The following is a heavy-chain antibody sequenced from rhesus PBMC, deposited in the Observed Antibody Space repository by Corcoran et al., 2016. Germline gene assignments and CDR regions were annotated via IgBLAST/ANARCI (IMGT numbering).Heavy chain of an antibody. D-gene: IGHD2-2*01. CDR1: GGSISDDYY. J-gene: IGHJ4*01. CDR2: IYGTGGCT. Sequence: QVQLQESGPGLVKPSETLSLTCDVSGGSISDDYYWSWIRQPPGKGLEWIGYIYGTGGCTNYNPSLKNRVTISIDTSKTLFSLKLSSVTAADTAVYYCARFPYVSNYFDYWGQGVLVTVSS. V-gene: IGHV4-106*01. CDR3: ARFPYVSNYFDY.